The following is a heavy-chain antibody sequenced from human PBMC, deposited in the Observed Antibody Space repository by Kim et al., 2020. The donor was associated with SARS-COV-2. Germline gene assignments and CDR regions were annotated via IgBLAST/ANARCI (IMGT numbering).Heavy chain of an antibody. CDR2: INHSGST. J-gene: IGHJ5*02. CDR1: GGSFSGYY. CDR3: ARDSTPYGLDP. Sequence: SETLSLTCAVYGGSFSGYYWSWIRQPPGKGLEWIGEINHSGSTNYNPSLKSRVTISVDTSKNQFSLKLSSVTAADTAVYYCARDSTPYGLDPWGQGTLVTVSS. D-gene: IGHD2-2*01. V-gene: IGHV4-34*01.